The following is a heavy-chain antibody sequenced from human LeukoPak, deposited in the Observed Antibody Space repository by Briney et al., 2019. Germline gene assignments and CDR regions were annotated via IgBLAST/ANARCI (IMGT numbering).Heavy chain of an antibody. J-gene: IGHJ4*02. Sequence: GGSLRLSCAASGFTLDDYAMHWVRQAPGKGLEWASGISWNSGSIAYADSVRGRFTISRDNVKNSLFLELNSLRPEDTALYYCAKDSSSGGHYFDYWGQGTLLTVSS. CDR1: GFTLDDYA. D-gene: IGHD6-6*01. V-gene: IGHV3-9*01. CDR3: AKDSSSGGHYFDY. CDR2: ISWNSGSI.